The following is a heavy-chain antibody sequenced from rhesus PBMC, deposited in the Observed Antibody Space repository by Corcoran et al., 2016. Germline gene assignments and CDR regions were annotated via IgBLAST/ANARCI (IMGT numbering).Heavy chain of an antibody. Sequence: QVQLQESGPGLVKPSETLSVTCAVSGYSISSGTSWGWTLQPTGKGLEWIGYIGGSSGSTYYNPSLKSRVTISKDTSKNQFSLKLSSVTAADTAVYYCARLSPYIYGLDSWGQGVVVTVSS. CDR3: ARLSPYIYGLDS. J-gene: IGHJ6*01. D-gene: IGHD1-44*01. CDR2: IGGSSGST. V-gene: IGHV4-99*01. CDR1: GYSISSGTS.